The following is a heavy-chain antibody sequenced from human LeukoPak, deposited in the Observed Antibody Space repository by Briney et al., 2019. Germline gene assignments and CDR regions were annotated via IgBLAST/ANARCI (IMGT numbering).Heavy chain of an antibody. CDR3: ARGQDSSGWYVSDAFDI. CDR1: GGSIRSYY. D-gene: IGHD6-19*01. V-gene: IGHV4-4*07. J-gene: IGHJ3*02. CDR2: IYTSGST. Sequence: SETLSLTCTVSGGSIRSYYWSWIRQPAGKGLEWIGRIYTSGSTNYNPSLKSRVTMSVDTSKNQFSLKLSSVTAADTAVYYCARGQDSSGWYVSDAFDIWGQGTMVTVSS.